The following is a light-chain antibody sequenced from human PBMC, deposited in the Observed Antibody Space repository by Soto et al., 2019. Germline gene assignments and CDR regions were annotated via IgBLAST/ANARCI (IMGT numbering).Light chain of an antibody. V-gene: IGLV1-40*01. CDR2: GNT. CDR3: QSYDSSLSVLYV. Sequence: QSVLTQPPSVSGSPGQRVTISCTGSSSNIGAGYEVHWFQQLPGTAPKLLIYGNTNRPSGVPDRFSGSKSDTSASLAITGLQPEDEADYYCQSYDSSLSVLYVFGTGT. J-gene: IGLJ1*01. CDR1: SSNIGAGYE.